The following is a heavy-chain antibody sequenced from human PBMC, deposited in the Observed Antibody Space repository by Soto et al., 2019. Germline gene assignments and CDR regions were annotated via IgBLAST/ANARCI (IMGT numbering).Heavy chain of an antibody. CDR1: GFTFSHAW. CDR2: VKSKTAGGTT. CDR3: ATSPERDAFDI. V-gene: IGHV3-15*07. D-gene: IGHD1-26*01. J-gene: IGHJ3*02. Sequence: EVQLVESGGGLVKPGGSLRLSCAASGFTFSHAWMNWVRQAPGKGLEWVGRVKSKTAGGTTDYAAPVKGRFTISRDDSENTVYLQMNSLKTEDTAVYYCATSPERDAFDIWGQGTMVTVSS.